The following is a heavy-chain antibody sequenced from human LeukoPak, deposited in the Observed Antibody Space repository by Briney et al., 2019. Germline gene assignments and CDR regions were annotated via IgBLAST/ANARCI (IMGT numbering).Heavy chain of an antibody. V-gene: IGHV4-59*01. J-gene: IGHJ4*02. D-gene: IGHD2-2*01. CDR2: IYYSGST. Sequence: SETLSLTCTVSGGSISSYYWSWIRQPPGKGLEWIGYIYYSGSTNYNPSLKSRVTISVDTSKNQFSLKLSSVTAADTAVYYCASHSVGVLPIATFDYWGQGTLVTVSS. CDR1: GGSISSYY. CDR3: ASHSVGVLPIATFDY.